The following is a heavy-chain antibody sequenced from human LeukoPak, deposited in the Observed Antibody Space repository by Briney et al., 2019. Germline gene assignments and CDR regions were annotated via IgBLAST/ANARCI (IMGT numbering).Heavy chain of an antibody. CDR1: GGSISSGGYY. J-gene: IGHJ3*02. D-gene: IGHD2-8*01. Sequence: SETLSLTCTVSGGSISSGGYYWNWIRQHPGKGLEWIGYIYYSGSTYYNPSLKSRVTISVDTSKNQFSLKLSSVTAADTAVYYCARLTSMLLATIRGAFDIWGQGTMVTVSS. CDR3: ARLTSMLLATIRGAFDI. V-gene: IGHV4-31*03. CDR2: IYYSGST.